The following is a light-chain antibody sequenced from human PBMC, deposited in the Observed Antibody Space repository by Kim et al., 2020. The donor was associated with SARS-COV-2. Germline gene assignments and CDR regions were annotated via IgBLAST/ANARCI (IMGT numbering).Light chain of an antibody. CDR2: DAS. CDR3: HHYNKWSRT. V-gene: IGKV3-15*01. CDR1: QSVSSD. J-gene: IGKJ1*01. Sequence: DIVMTQSPATLSVSLGERATLSCRASQSVSSDLAWYQQKPGQAPRLLIYDASTRATGIPARFSGSGSGTEFALTISSLQSEDSAVYYCHHYNKWSRTFGQGTKVDIK.